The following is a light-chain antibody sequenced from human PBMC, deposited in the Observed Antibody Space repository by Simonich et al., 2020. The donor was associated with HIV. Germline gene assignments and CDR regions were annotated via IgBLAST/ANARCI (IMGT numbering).Light chain of an antibody. CDR2: EDN. V-gene: IGLV6-57*03. CDR1: SGSIASNY. J-gene: IGLJ3*02. CDR3: QSYDSSNQV. Sequence: NFMLTQPHSVSESPGKTVTISCTRSSGSIASNYVQWYQQRPGSAPPTVIYEDNHRPSGVPDRFSGSIDSSSNSASLTISGLKTEDEADYYCQSYDSSNQVFGGGTKLTVL.